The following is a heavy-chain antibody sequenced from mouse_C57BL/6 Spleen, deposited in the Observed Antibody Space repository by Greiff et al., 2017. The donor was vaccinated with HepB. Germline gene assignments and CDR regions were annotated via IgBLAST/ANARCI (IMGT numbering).Heavy chain of an antibody. CDR1: GFTFTDYY. CDR2: IRNKANGYTT. Sequence: EVKLVESGGGLVQPGGSLSLSCAASGFTFTDYYMSWVRQPPGKALEWLGFIRNKANGYTTEYSASVKGRFTISRDNSQSILYLQMNALRAEDSATYYCARPLPDYYAMDYWGQGTSVTVSS. J-gene: IGHJ4*01. D-gene: IGHD6-1*01. CDR3: ARPLPDYYAMDY. V-gene: IGHV7-3*01.